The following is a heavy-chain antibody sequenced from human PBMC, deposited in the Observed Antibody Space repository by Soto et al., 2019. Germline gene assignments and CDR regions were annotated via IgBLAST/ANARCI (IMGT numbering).Heavy chain of an antibody. CDR3: ARDLGGFPLDV. CDR1: GGSISSDGYY. Sequence: PSETLSLTCTVSGGSISSDGYYWSWIRQHPGKGLEWIGYIYYSGSTYYNPSLKSRVTISVDTSKNQFSLKLSSVTAADTAVYYCARDLGGFPLDVWGQGTTVTGSS. V-gene: IGHV4-31*03. CDR2: IYYSGST. J-gene: IGHJ6*02. D-gene: IGHD3-16*01.